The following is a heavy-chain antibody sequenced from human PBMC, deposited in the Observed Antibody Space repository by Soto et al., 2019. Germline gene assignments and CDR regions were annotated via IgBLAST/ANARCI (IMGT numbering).Heavy chain of an antibody. D-gene: IGHD6-6*01. CDR1: GFTLSGYA. CDR3: ARRARPDFYYMDF. J-gene: IGHJ6*03. V-gene: IGHV3-64*01. CDR2: ISSTGVGT. Sequence: EVQLAESGGGLAQPGGSLRPSCAASGFTLSGYAMDVVRQAPGKGLAYVSGISSTGVGTYYANSVQGRFTISSDNSKHTVYLQMGSLRPEDMAVYYCARRARPDFYYMDFWGKGTTVTVSS.